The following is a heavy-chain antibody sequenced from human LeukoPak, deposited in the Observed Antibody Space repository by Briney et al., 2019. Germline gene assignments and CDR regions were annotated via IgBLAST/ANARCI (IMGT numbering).Heavy chain of an antibody. D-gene: IGHD3-10*01. Sequence: SETLSLTCTVSGGSVSSGSNYWSWIRQPPGRGLEWIGYTYYSGSTKNNPSLKSRATISADTSKNQFSLKLSSVTAADTAVYYCARGSGSYYYYGMDVWGQGTTVTVSS. CDR1: GGSVSSGSNY. CDR2: TYYSGST. J-gene: IGHJ6*02. V-gene: IGHV4-61*01. CDR3: ARGSGSYYYYGMDV.